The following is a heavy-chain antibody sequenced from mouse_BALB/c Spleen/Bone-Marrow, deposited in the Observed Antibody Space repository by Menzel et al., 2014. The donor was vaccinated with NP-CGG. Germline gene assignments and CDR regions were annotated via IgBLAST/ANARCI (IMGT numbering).Heavy chain of an antibody. CDR3: ARLYGNYLFYAMDY. J-gene: IGHJ4*01. CDR2: IDPANGNT. D-gene: IGHD2-1*01. V-gene: IGHV14-3*02. Sequence: EVQLQQSGAELVKPGASVKLSCTASGFNIKDTYMHWVKQRPEQGLEWIGRIDPANGNTIYDPKFQGKATITADTSSNTAYLQLSSLTSEDTAVYYCARLYGNYLFYAMDYWGQGTSVTVSS. CDR1: GFNIKDTY.